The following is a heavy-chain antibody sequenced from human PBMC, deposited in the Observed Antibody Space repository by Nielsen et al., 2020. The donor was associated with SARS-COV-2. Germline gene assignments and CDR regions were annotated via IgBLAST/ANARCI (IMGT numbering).Heavy chain of an antibody. V-gene: IGHV4-39*01. CDR2: IYYSGST. CDR3: ARHSIRSITIFGVVIPEGGMDV. Sequence: PGKGLEWIGSIYYSGSTYYHPSLKSRVTISVDTSKNQFSLKLSSVTAADTAVYYCARHSIRSITIFGVVIPEGGMDVWGQGTTVTVSS. D-gene: IGHD3-3*01. J-gene: IGHJ6*02.